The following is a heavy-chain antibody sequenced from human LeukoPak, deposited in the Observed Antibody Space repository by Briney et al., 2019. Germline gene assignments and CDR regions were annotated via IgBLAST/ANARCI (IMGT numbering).Heavy chain of an antibody. Sequence: GGSLRLSCAAPGFTFSSYGMSWVRQAPGKGLEWVSIISGSGASSDYADSVKGRFTISRDNSKNTLYLQMNSLRAEDTAVYYCAKGVHYYDSSGYYNHYYYYYYMDVWGKGTTVTVSS. V-gene: IGHV3-23*01. CDR3: AKGVHYYDSSGYYNHYYYYYYMDV. D-gene: IGHD3-22*01. CDR1: GFTFSSYG. CDR2: ISGSGASS. J-gene: IGHJ6*03.